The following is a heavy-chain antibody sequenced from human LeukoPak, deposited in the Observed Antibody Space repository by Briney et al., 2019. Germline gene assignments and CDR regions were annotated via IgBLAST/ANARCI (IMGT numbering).Heavy chain of an antibody. CDR3: ASLDTAMVTIDY. Sequence: SSETLSLTCTVSGGSISSYYWSWIRQPPGKGLEWIGYIYYSGSTNYNPSLKSRVTISVDTSKNQFSLKLSSVTAADTAVYYCASLDTAMVTIDYWGQGTLVTVSS. CDR1: GGSISSYY. J-gene: IGHJ4*02. CDR2: IYYSGST. D-gene: IGHD5-18*01. V-gene: IGHV4-59*12.